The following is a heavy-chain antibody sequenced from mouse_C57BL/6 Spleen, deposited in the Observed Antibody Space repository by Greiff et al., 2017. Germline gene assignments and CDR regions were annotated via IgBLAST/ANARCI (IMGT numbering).Heavy chain of an antibody. CDR2: ISDGGSYT. J-gene: IGHJ2*01. CDR1: GFTFSSYA. V-gene: IGHV5-4*03. CDR3: ASYGSSLFDY. Sequence: EVKLEESGGGLVKPGGSLKLSCAASGFTFSSYAMSWVRQTPEKRLEWVATISDGGSYTYYPDNVKGRFTISRDNAKNNPYLQMSHLKSEDTAMYYCASYGSSLFDYWGQGTTLTVSS. D-gene: IGHD1-1*01.